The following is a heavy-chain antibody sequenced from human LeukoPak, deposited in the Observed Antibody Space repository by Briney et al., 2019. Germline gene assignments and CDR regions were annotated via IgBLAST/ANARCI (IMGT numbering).Heavy chain of an antibody. V-gene: IGHV4-59*03. J-gene: IGHJ4*02. CDR2: IYYSGSP. Sequence: KPSETLSLTCTVSGGSISSQHWSWIRQPPGKGLEWIGYIYYSGSPNYNPSLKSRVTISVDTSKNQISLKLSSVTAADTAVYYCASVTTLIVVDSVYYWGQGTLVTVSS. CDR3: ASVTTLIVVDSVYY. D-gene: IGHD4-17*01. CDR1: GGSISSQH.